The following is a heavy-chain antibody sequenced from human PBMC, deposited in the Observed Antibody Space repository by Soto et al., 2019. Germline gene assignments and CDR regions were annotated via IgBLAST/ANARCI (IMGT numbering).Heavy chain of an antibody. CDR1: GYTFTNYA. CDR3: ARGTGSGMDV. CDR2: INACNGNT. V-gene: IGHV1-3*05. Sequence: QVQLVQSGAEEKKPGASVKVSCKASGYTFTNYAMHWVRQAPGQRLEWMGWINACNGNTKYSQKFQGRVTITRDTSASTDYMELSSLRAEDTALYYCARGTGSGMDVWGQGTTVTVSS. D-gene: IGHD3-10*01. J-gene: IGHJ6*02.